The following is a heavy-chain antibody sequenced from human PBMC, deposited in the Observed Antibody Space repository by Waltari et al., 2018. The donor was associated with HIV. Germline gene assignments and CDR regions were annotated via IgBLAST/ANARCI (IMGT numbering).Heavy chain of an antibody. D-gene: IGHD5-18*01. CDR2: IKQDGSDK. CDR1: GLPVSDYC. V-gene: IGHV3-7*01. Sequence: EVQLVQSGGGFVQPGGSLRLSCFASGLPVSDYCMRWVSQAPGKGLEWVANIKQDGSDKYYVDSVKGRFTISRDNAKNSLFLQMNGLRADDTAVYFCARGVGYSYGRFDYWGQGTLVTVSS. J-gene: IGHJ4*02. CDR3: ARGVGYSYGRFDY.